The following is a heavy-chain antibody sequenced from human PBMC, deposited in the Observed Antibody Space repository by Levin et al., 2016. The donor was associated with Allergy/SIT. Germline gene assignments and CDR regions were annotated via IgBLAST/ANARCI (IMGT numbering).Heavy chain of an antibody. D-gene: IGHD2-2*01. Sequence: SQTLSLTCGVSGDSISSGNWWSWVRQSPGKGLEWIGQIYHSGRANYNPSLKSRVTIPVDKSKNQFSLNLTSVTAADTAVYYCVRDWASCGSTTCYGALDIWGQGTMVSVSS. CDR2: IYHSGRA. V-gene: IGHV4-4*02. CDR3: VRDWASCGSTTCYGALDI. J-gene: IGHJ3*02. CDR1: GDSISSGNW.